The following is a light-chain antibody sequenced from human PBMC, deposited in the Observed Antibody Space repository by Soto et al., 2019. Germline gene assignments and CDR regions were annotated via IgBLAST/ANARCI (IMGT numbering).Light chain of an antibody. CDR1: QDIRNH. CDR2: DTS. V-gene: IGKV1-16*02. Sequence: DIQMTQSPSLLSASLGDRVTITCRASQDIRNHLAWFQQRPGKVPKSLIYDTSSLQSGVPSKFSGSGSGTDLTLTISSLQPEDFATYYCQQYHSWPITFGPGTRLQI. J-gene: IGKJ5*01. CDR3: QQYHSWPIT.